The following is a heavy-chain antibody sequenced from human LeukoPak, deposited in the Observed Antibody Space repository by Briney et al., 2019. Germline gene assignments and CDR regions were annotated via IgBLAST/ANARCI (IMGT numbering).Heavy chain of an antibody. CDR2: IISKSDGGTT. CDR1: GFSLSDAY. D-gene: IGHD4-11*01. J-gene: IGHJ4*02. Sequence: GGSLRLSCVASGFSLSDAYMSWVRQTPGKRLEWIGRIISKSDGGTTDYAAPVQGRFIISRDDSKGTLYLQLNSLRTDDTAVYYCLAQYYFDYWGRGTLATVSS. CDR3: LAQYYFDY. V-gene: IGHV3-15*01.